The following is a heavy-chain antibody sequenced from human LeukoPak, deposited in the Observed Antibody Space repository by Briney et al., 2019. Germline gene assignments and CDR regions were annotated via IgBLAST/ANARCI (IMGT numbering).Heavy chain of an antibody. Sequence: ASETLSLTCAVYGGSFSGYYWSWIRQPPGKGLEWIGEINHSGSTNYNPSLKSRVTISVDTSKNQFSLKLSSVTAADTAVYYCARGPSTIFGVVIIRGYFDYWGQGTLVTVSS. CDR3: ARGPSTIFGVVIIRGYFDY. J-gene: IGHJ4*02. CDR2: INHSGST. CDR1: GGSFSGYY. V-gene: IGHV4-34*01. D-gene: IGHD3-3*01.